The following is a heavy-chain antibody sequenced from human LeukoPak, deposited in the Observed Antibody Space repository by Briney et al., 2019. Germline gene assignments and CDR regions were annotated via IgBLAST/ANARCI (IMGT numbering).Heavy chain of an antibody. CDR3: AKEGDAYDSYYYYYMDV. J-gene: IGHJ6*03. Sequence: PGGSLRLSCAASGFTFSSFGMQWVRQAPGKGLEWVAVIWHDGSNKNYADSVKGRFTISRDNSKNTLYLLMDSLRAEDTAVYYCAKEGDAYDSYYYYYMDVWGKGTTATVSS. CDR2: IWHDGSNK. V-gene: IGHV3-33*06. D-gene: IGHD3-16*01. CDR1: GFTFSSFG.